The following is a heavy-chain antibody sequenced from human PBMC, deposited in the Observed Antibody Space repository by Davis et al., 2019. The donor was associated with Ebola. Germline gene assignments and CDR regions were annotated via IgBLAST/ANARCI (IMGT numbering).Heavy chain of an antibody. D-gene: IGHD3-22*01. CDR1: GYSFTSYW. CDR2: IYPGDSDT. Sequence: GGSLRLSCKGSGYSFTSYWIDWVRQMPGKGLEWMGIIYPGDSDTRYSPSFQGQVTISADKSISTAYLQWSSLKASDTAMYYCARQADYYDSSGYPCFDYWGQGTLVTVSS. CDR3: ARQADYYDSSGYPCFDY. V-gene: IGHV5-51*01. J-gene: IGHJ4*02.